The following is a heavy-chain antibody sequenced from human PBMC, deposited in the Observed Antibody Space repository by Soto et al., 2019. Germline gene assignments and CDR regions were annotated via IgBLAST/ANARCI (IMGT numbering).Heavy chain of an antibody. V-gene: IGHV1-18*01. CDR3: TRVGQLFAVHDFDY. CDR1: GYTFTSYG. Sequence: QVQLVQSGAEVKKPGASVKVSCKASGYTFTSYGISWVRQAPGQGLEWMGWISNYNGDTNYALKLQGRVTLTTHTSTSTANLELRRLKSDDTAVYCCTRVGQLFAVHDFDYSGQGALVTVSS. CDR2: ISNYNGDT. D-gene: IGHD3-10*02. J-gene: IGHJ4*02.